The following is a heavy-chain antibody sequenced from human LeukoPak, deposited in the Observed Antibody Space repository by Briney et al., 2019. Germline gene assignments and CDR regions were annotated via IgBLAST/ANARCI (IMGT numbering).Heavy chain of an antibody. V-gene: IGHV3-30*18. CDR3: VKDSHPCIVVLTAVEY. CDR1: GFTFSSYG. CDR2: ISYDGSNK. D-gene: IGHD2-21*02. J-gene: IGHJ4*02. Sequence: GGCLRLSCAASGFTFSSYGMHCVSQAPGEWLEWVAVISYDGSNKYYADSVKGRFTISRDNSKNTLYLQMNSLRAEDTAVYYCVKDSHPCIVVLTAVEYWGQGTLVTVSS.